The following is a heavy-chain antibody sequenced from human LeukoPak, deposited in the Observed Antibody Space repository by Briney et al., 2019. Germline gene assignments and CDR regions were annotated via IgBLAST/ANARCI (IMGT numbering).Heavy chain of an antibody. Sequence: GGSLRLSCAASGFTFSSYAMSWVRQAPGKGLEWVSAISGSGGSTYYADPVKGRFTISRDNSKNTLYLQMNSLRAEDTAVYYCAKRVRGVISPYYYYGMDVWGKGTTVTVSS. CDR1: GFTFSSYA. CDR2: ISGSGGST. V-gene: IGHV3-23*01. CDR3: AKRVRGVISPYYYYGMDV. D-gene: IGHD3-10*01. J-gene: IGHJ6*04.